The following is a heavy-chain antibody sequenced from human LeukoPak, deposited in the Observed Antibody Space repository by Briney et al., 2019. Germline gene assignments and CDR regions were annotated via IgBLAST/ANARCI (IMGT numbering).Heavy chain of an antibody. CDR3: ARGLDYYDSSGYHGDLDY. V-gene: IGHV4-34*01. D-gene: IGHD3-22*01. CDR1: GGSFSGYY. J-gene: IGHJ4*02. Sequence: SETLSLTCAVYGGSFSGYYWSWIRQPPGKGLEWIGEINHSGSTNYNPSLKSRVTISVDTSKNQFSLKLSSVTAADTAVYYCARGLDYYDSSGYHGDLDYWGQGTLVTVSS. CDR2: INHSGST.